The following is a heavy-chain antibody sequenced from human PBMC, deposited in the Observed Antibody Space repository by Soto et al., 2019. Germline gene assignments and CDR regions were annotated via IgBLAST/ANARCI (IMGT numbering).Heavy chain of an antibody. CDR1: GYSFTCYW. Sequence: GASLKISCKGSGYSFTCYWIGWVRQMPGKGLEWMGRIDPSDSYTNYSPSFQGHVTISAGKSISTAYLQWSSLKASDTAMYYFARPGSLARDILTGYYNDDWGQGTLVTVSS. D-gene: IGHD3-9*01. J-gene: IGHJ4*02. CDR3: ARPGSLARDILTGYYNDD. CDR2: IDPSDSYT. V-gene: IGHV5-10-1*01.